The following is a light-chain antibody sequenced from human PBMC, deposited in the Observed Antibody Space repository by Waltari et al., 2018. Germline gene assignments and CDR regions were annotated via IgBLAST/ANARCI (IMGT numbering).Light chain of an antibody. CDR2: KAS. J-gene: IGKJ2*02. V-gene: IGKV1-5*03. CDR1: QSISSW. Sequence: DIQMTQSPSTLSASVGDRVTITCRASQSISSWLAWYQQKPGKAPKLLIYKASSLESGVPSRFSGSGSGTDFTFVISNLQPEDIATYYCQQYECLPRTFGQGTKLEMK. CDR3: QQYECLPRT.